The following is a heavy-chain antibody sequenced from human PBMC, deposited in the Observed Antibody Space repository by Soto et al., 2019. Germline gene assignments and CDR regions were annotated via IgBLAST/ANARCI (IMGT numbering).Heavy chain of an antibody. CDR2: IIPIFATP. Sequence: QVQLMQSGAEVRKPGSSVTVSCKASGGTFSSNPISWVRQAPGQGLEWMGGIIPIFATPHYARRFLDRVTLTADRSTNTGYMELTGLTSEDTAIYYCARDLSAVKRFESFKYYRMDVWGQGTTVTVS. J-gene: IGHJ6*02. CDR3: ARDLSAVKRFESFKYYRMDV. V-gene: IGHV1-69*06. CDR1: GGTFSSNP. D-gene: IGHD3-3*01.